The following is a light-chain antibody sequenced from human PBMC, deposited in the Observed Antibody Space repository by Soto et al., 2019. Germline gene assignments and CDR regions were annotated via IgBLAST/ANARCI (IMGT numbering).Light chain of an antibody. Sequence: EIVLTQSPGTLSLSPGERATLSCRASQTVSSNLAWYQQKPGQAPRLLLYGASTRATGIPVRFSGSGFGTEFTLTISSMKSEDFAVYYCQQYKNWPLFGQGTRLEIK. J-gene: IGKJ5*01. V-gene: IGKV3-15*01. CDR1: QTVSSN. CDR3: QQYKNWPL. CDR2: GAS.